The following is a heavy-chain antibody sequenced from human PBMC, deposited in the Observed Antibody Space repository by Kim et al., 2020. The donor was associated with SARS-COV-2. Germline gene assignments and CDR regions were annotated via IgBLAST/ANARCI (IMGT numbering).Heavy chain of an antibody. CDR1: GFIFSSFG. Sequence: GGSLRLSCAASGFIFSSFGMYWVRQAPGKGLEWVALIWYDGSNKYYADSVKGRFTISRDNSKNMLYLQMNSLRVEDTAVYYCARKEDDWLTYYYYGMDVWGQGTTVTVSS. V-gene: IGHV3-33*07. D-gene: IGHD3-9*01. J-gene: IGHJ6*02. CDR3: ARKEDDWLTYYYYGMDV. CDR2: IWYDGSNK.